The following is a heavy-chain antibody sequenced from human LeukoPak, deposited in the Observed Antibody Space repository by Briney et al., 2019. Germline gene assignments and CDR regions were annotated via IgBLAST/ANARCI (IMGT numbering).Heavy chain of an antibody. CDR1: GFSFSSYA. D-gene: IGHD6-19*01. Sequence: GGSLRLSCAASGFSFSSYAMHWVRQAPGKGLEWVALVSHDGNYKYYTDSVKGRFSISRDNSKNTLFVQMNSLRAEDTAVYYCARGAYGSGWATFDYWGQGILVTVSS. J-gene: IGHJ4*02. V-gene: IGHV3-30*03. CDR2: VSHDGNYK. CDR3: ARGAYGSGWATFDY.